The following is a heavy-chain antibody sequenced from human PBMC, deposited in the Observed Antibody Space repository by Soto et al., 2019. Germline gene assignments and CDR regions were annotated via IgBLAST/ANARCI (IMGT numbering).Heavy chain of an antibody. V-gene: IGHV4-59*01. CDR3: ASGEGWPYYFDY. Sequence: SETLSLTCTVSGGSISSYYWSWIRQPPGKGLEWIGYIYYRGSPNYNPYLKSRVTISVDTSKNQLSLKLSSVTAADTAVYYCASGEGWPYYFDYWGQGALVTVSS. J-gene: IGHJ4*02. CDR2: IYYRGSP. D-gene: IGHD3-10*01. CDR1: GGSISSYY.